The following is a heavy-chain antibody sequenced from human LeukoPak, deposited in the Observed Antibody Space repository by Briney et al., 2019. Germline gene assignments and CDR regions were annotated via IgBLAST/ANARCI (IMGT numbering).Heavy chain of an antibody. CDR2: IDPASGGT. D-gene: IGHD2-2*02. Sequence: GASVRVSCKTSGYTFSAHYLHWVRQAPGQRPEWVGMIDPASGGTHYAQKFQGRVTVTRDTSTTTVDMELSGLRSDDTAVYYCARVPGPYTTSRFDFWSQGTLVTVSS. J-gene: IGHJ4*02. CDR1: GYTFSAHY. CDR3: ARVPGPYTTSRFDF. V-gene: IGHV1-2*02.